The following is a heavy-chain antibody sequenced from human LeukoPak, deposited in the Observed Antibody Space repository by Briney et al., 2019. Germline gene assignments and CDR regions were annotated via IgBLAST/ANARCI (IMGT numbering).Heavy chain of an antibody. D-gene: IGHD2-15*01. J-gene: IGHJ3*02. CDR1: GFTFSSYA. V-gene: IGHV3-23*01. CDR3: AKDIVVIVAVTGGSIDS. Sequence: GGSLRLSCAASGFTFSSYAMSWVRQAPGKGLEWVSAISGSGGSTYYADSVKGRVTISRDNSKNTVYLQMNSLRAEDRAVYYCAKDIVVIVAVTGGSIDSWGQGTMVTVSS. CDR2: ISGSGGST.